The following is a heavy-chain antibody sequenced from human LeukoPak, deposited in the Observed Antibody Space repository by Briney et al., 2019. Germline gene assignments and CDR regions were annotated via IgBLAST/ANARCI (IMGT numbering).Heavy chain of an antibody. CDR3: ARLQMYCSGGSCYGA. J-gene: IGHJ4*02. D-gene: IGHD2-15*01. V-gene: IGHV3-21*01. CDR1: GFTFSSYS. CDR2: ISSSSSYI. Sequence: PGGSLRLSCAAYGFTFSSYSMNWVRQAPGKGLEWVSSISSSSSYIYYADSVKGRFTISRDNAKNSLYLQMNSLRAEDTAVYYCARLQMYCSGGSCYGAWGQGTLVTVSS.